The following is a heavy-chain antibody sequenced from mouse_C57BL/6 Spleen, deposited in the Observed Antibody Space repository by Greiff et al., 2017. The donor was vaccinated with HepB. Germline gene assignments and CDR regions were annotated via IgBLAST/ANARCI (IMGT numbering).Heavy chain of an antibody. J-gene: IGHJ2*01. CDR2: IYPGDGDT. CDR3: ARDDGYSDFDY. CDR1: GYAFSSYW. Sequence: VKLMESGAELVKPGASVKISCKASGYAFSSYWMNWVKQRPGKGLEWIGQIYPGDGDTNYNGKFKGKATLTADKSSSTAYMQLSSLTSEDSAVYFCARDDGYSDFDYWGQGTTLTVSS. V-gene: IGHV1-80*01. D-gene: IGHD2-3*01.